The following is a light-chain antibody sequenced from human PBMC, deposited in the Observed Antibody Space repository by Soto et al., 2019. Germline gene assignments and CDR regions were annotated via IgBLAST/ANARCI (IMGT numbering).Light chain of an antibody. CDR1: PSISSW. CDR2: KAS. J-gene: IGKJ2*01. V-gene: IGKV1-5*03. CDR3: QQYNSYSRT. Sequence: DIQMTQSPYTLSASVGDRVTITCRASPSISSWLAWYQQKPGKAPKLLIYKASSLESGVPSRFSGSGSGTEFTLTISSLQPDDFATYYCQQYNSYSRTFGQGTKLEIK.